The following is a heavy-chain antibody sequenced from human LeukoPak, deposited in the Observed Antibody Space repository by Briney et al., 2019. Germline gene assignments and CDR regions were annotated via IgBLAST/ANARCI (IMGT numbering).Heavy chain of an antibody. J-gene: IGHJ4*02. Sequence: SETLSLTCTVSGGSISSSSYYWSWIRQPPGKGLEWIGYIYYSGSTNYNPSLKSRVTISVDTSKNQFSLKLSSVTAADTAVYYWARVSGDYDILTGYSHYFDYWGQGTLVTVSS. CDR2: IYYSGST. CDR3: ARVSGDYDILTGYSHYFDY. CDR1: GGSISSSSYY. D-gene: IGHD3-9*01. V-gene: IGHV4-61*01.